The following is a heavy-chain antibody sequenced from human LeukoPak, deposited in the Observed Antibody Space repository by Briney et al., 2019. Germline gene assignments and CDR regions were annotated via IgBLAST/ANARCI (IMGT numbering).Heavy chain of an antibody. CDR2: IIPMFDTA. D-gene: IGHD3-10*01. V-gene: IGHV1-69*06. CDR3: ARARSGPYGSGSLDAFDI. Sequence: ASVKVSCKASGGTFSSYPISWVRQAPGQGLEWMGGIIPMFDTADFAQKFQGRVTITADTSTSTAYMQLSSLRSEDTAVYYCARARSGPYGSGSLDAFDIWGQGTMVTVSS. J-gene: IGHJ3*02. CDR1: GGTFSSYP.